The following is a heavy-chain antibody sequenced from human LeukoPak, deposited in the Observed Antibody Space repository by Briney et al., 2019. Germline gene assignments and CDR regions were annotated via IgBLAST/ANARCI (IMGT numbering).Heavy chain of an antibody. CDR2: IRYDGSNK. D-gene: IGHD4-23*01. CDR3: ARRRLNYGGNSVDY. V-gene: IGHV3-30*02. CDR1: GFTFSSYG. J-gene: IGHJ4*02. Sequence: GGSLRLSCAASGFTFSSYGMHWVRQAPGKGLEWVAFIRYDGSNKYYADSVKGRFTISRDSAKNSLYLQMNSLRAEDTAVYYCARRRLNYGGNSVDYWGQGTLVTVSS.